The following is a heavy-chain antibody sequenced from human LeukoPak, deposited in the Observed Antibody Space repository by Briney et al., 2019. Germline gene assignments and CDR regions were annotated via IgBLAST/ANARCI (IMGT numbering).Heavy chain of an antibody. J-gene: IGHJ4*02. CDR1: GGSINSYY. V-gene: IGHV4-59*08. CDR2: IYYSGST. CDR3: ARGGVGATFGDFDY. D-gene: IGHD3-10*02. Sequence: ASETLSLTCTVSGGSINSYYWSWIRQPPGKGLEWIGYIYYSGSTSYNPSLKSRVTISVDTSKNQVFLKLSSVTAADTAVYYCARGGVGATFGDFDYWGQGTLVTVSS.